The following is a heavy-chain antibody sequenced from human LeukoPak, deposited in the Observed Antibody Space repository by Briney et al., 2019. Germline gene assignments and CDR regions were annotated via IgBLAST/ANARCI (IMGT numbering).Heavy chain of an antibody. Sequence: ASVKVSCKASGYTFTGYYMHWVRQAPGQGLEWMGWINPNSSGTNYAQKFQGRVTMTRDTSISTAYMELSRLRSDDTAVYYCANRNCTGGSCYGFDPWGQGTLVTVSS. CDR3: ANRNCTGGSCYGFDP. J-gene: IGHJ5*02. CDR2: INPNSSGT. CDR1: GYTFTGYY. V-gene: IGHV1-2*02. D-gene: IGHD2-15*01.